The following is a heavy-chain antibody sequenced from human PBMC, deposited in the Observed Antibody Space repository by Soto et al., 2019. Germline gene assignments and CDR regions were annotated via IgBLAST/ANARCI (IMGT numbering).Heavy chain of an antibody. CDR1: KFTFSTYG. J-gene: IGHJ4*02. CDR2: IWYDGSNY. D-gene: IGHD1-26*01. V-gene: IGHV3-33*01. CDR3: ARALSGRSLTIDY. Sequence: QVQLVESGGGAVQPGRSLRLSCAASKFTFSTYGMHWVRQAPGKGLEWVAFIWYDGSNYFYADSVKGRFNISRDNSKNTLYLQMNIMRAEDTAVYYCARALSGRSLTIDYWGQGTLVTVSS.